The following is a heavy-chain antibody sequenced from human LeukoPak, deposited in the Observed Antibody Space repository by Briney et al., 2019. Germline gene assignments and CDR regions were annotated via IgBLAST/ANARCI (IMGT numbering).Heavy chain of an antibody. J-gene: IGHJ4*02. CDR2: IYHSGST. CDR1: GGSIGTYY. V-gene: IGHV4-59*12. Sequence: SETLSLTCSVSGGSIGTYYWSWIRQPPGKGLEWIGEIYHSGSTNYNPSLRTRVTISVDKSKNQFSLKLSSVTAADTAVYYCARASHDYGDYSHFDYWGQGTLVTVST. D-gene: IGHD4-17*01. CDR3: ARASHDYGDYSHFDY.